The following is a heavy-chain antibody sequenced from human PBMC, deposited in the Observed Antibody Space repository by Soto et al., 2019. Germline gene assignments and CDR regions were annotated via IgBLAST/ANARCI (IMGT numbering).Heavy chain of an antibody. D-gene: IGHD5-12*01. CDR2: ISTYSGDT. V-gene: IGHV1-18*01. CDR1: GYTFFTYD. CDR3: ARNHGPTTSENCFEP. J-gene: IGHJ5*02. Sequence: QVHLVQSGVEVKTPGASVKVSCQASGYTFFTYDISWVRQAPGQGLEWMGWISTYSGDTKYAQKFKDRVTMTTDTSTTTAYLELKSLRSDDTAVYYCARNHGPTTSENCFEPWGQGTLVTVSS.